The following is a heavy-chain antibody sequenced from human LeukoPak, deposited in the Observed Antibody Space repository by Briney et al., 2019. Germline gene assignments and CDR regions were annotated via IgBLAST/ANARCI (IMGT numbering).Heavy chain of an antibody. J-gene: IGHJ3*02. CDR3: ARSPPVYDSSGYSPLGFDI. CDR1: GDSISSYY. CDR2: IYYSGST. Sequence: SETLSLTCTVSGDSISSYYWSWIRQPPGKGLEWIGYIYYSGSTNYNPSLKSRVTISVDTSKNQFSLKLSSVTAADTAVYYCARSPPVYDSSGYSPLGFDIWGQGIMVTVSS. V-gene: IGHV4-59*01. D-gene: IGHD3-22*01.